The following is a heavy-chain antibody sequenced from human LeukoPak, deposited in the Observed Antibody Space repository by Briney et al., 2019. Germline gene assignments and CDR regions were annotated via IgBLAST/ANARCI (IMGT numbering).Heavy chain of an antibody. D-gene: IGHD2-2*01. J-gene: IGHJ4*02. CDR1: GYTFTSYG. CDR3: ARVYCSSTSCYAVDY. CDR2: ISVYNGNT. Sequence: ASVNVSCKASGYTFTSYGISWVRQAPGQGLECMGWISVYNGNTNYTQKFQGRVTMTTDTSTSTAYMELRSLRSDDTAVYYCARVYCSSTSCYAVDYWGQGTLVTVSS. V-gene: IGHV1-18*01.